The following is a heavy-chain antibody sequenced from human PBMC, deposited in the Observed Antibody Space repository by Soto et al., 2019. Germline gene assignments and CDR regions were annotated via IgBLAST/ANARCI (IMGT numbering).Heavy chain of an antibody. CDR3: ASGTNYNFLRACYYGMDV. V-gene: IGHV1-69*01. CDR1: GGSLRSYL. J-gene: IGHJ6*02. CDR2: IISLFGTT. D-gene: IGHD3-10*01. Sequence: QVQLVQSGAEVRKPGSSVKVSCKASGGSLRSYLITWVRQAPGQGLEWMGGIISLFGTTNYAQKFQGTVTITADATTSTSYMDISNLTSGDSAIYYCASGTNYNFLRACYYGMDVWGQGTTVIVSS.